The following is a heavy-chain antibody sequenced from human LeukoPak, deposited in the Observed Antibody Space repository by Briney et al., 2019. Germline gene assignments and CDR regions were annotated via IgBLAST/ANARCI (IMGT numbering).Heavy chain of an antibody. Sequence: SETLSLTCTVSGGSISSYYWSWIRQPPGKGLEWIGYIYYSGSTNYNPSLKSRVTVSVDTSKNQFSLRLSSVTAADTAVYYCARVTGYVMEDYFDYWGQGTLVTVSS. CDR2: IYYSGST. D-gene: IGHD6-13*01. CDR3: ARVTGYVMEDYFDY. V-gene: IGHV4-59*01. CDR1: GGSISSYY. J-gene: IGHJ4*02.